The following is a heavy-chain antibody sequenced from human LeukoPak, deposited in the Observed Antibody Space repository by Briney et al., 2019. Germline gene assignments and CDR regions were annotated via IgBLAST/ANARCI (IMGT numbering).Heavy chain of an antibody. J-gene: IGHJ4*02. V-gene: IGHV1-69*13. D-gene: IGHD4-23*01. CDR1: GGTFSSYA. Sequence: ASVRVSCKASGGTFSSYAISWVRQAPGQGLEWMGGIIPIFGTANYAQKFQGRVTITADESTSTAYMELSSLRSEDTAVYYCARGTVVTGFDYWGQGTLVTVSS. CDR3: ARGTVVTGFDY. CDR2: IIPIFGTA.